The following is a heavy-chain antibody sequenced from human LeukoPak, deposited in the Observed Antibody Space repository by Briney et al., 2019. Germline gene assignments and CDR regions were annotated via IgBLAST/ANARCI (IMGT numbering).Heavy chain of an antibody. CDR1: GYTFTSYG. V-gene: IGHV1-18*01. D-gene: IGHD3-10*01. Sequence: VASVKVSCKASGYTFTSYGISWVRQAPGQGLEWMGWISAYNGDTNYAQKFQGRVTMTTDTFTSTAYMELRSLISDDTAVYYCAREGVRYYYDYWGQGTLVTVSS. CDR2: ISAYNGDT. J-gene: IGHJ4*02. CDR3: AREGVRYYYDY.